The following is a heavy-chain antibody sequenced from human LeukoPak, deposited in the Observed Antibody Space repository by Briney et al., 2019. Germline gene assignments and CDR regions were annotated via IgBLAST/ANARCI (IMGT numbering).Heavy chain of an antibody. V-gene: IGHV3-30-3*01. CDR3: ARDPPRSGGLENYYYYGMDV. CDR1: GFTFSSYA. Sequence: PGGSLRLSCAASGFTFSSYAMHWVRQAPGKGLEWVAVISYDGSNKYYADSVKGRFTISRDNSKNTLYLQMNSLRAEDTAVYYCARDPPRSGGLENYYYYGMDVWGQGTTVTVSS. J-gene: IGHJ6*02. CDR2: ISYDGSNK. D-gene: IGHD2-15*01.